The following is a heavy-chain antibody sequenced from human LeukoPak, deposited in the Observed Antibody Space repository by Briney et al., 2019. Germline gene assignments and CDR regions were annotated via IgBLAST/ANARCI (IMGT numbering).Heavy chain of an antibody. CDR1: GFTFSSYA. Sequence: GGSLRLSCAASGFTFSSYAMSWVRQAPGKGLEWVSAISGSGGSTYYADSVKGRFTISRDNSKNTLYLQMNSLRAEDTAVYYCAREGHCSGGSCKEGSPWGQGTLVTVSS. CDR2: ISGSGGST. D-gene: IGHD2-15*01. V-gene: IGHV3-23*01. CDR3: AREGHCSGGSCKEGSP. J-gene: IGHJ5*02.